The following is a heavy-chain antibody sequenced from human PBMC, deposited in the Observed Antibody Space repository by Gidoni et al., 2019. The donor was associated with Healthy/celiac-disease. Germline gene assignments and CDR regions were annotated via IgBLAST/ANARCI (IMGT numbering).Heavy chain of an antibody. D-gene: IGHD6-6*01. CDR1: GGSISSSRYY. Sequence: VKPSETLSLTCTVSGGSISSSRYYWGWIRQPPGKGLEWIGSIYYSGSTYYNPSLKSRVTISVDTSKNQFSLKLSSVTAADTAVYYCARQREAPIGMDVWGQGTTVTVSS. CDR2: IYYSGST. J-gene: IGHJ6*02. V-gene: IGHV4-39*01. CDR3: ARQREAPIGMDV.